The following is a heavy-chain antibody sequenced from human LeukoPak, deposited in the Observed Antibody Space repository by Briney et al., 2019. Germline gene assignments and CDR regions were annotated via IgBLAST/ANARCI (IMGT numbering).Heavy chain of an antibody. Sequence: SETLSLTCTVSGGSISSYYWSWIRQPPGKGLEWIGYIYYSGSTNYNPSLKSRVTISVDMSKNQFSLKLSSVTAADTAVYYCARSSIAAAHNWFDPWGQGTLVTVSS. CDR1: GGSISSYY. CDR3: ARSSIAAAHNWFDP. J-gene: IGHJ5*02. CDR2: IYYSGST. D-gene: IGHD6-13*01. V-gene: IGHV4-59*01.